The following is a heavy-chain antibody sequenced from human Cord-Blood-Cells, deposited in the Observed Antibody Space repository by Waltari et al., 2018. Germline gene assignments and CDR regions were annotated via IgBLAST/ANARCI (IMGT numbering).Heavy chain of an antibody. CDR2: SNHSGST. J-gene: IGHJ3*02. D-gene: IGHD3-10*01. CDR1: GGSFSGYY. Sequence: QVQLQQWGAGLLKPSETLSLTCAVYGGSFSGYYWSWIRQPPGKGLEWIGESNHSGSTNYNPSLKSRVTISVDTSKNQFSLKLSSVTAADTAVYYCARRYKILGSGSYYDAFDIWGQGTMVTVSS. CDR3: ARRYKILGSGSYYDAFDI. V-gene: IGHV4-34*01.